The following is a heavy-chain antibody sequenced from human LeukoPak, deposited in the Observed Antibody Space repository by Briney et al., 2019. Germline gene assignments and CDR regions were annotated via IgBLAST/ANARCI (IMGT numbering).Heavy chain of an antibody. J-gene: IGHJ5*02. CDR3: ARDHRVVPAAPEMGERWFDP. CDR2: IIPIFGTA. Sequence: AASVKVSCKASGGTFSGYAISWVRQAPGQGLEWMGGIIPIFGTANYAQKFQGRVTITADESTSTAYMELSSLRSEDTAVYYCARDHRVVPAAPEMGERWFDPWGQGTLVTVSS. D-gene: IGHD2-2*01. CDR1: GGTFSGYA. V-gene: IGHV1-69*13.